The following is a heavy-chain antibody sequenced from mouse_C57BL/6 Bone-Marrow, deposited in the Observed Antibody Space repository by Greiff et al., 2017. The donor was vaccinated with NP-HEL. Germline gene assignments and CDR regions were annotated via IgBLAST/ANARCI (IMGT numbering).Heavy chain of an antibody. CDR1: GYTFTSYG. Sequence: QVQLQQSGAELARPGASVKLSCKASGYTFTSYGISWVKQRTGQGLEWIGEIYPRSGNTYYNEKFKGKATLTADKSSSTSYMELRSLTSEDAAVYFCARGYYGSPSWFAYWGQGTLVTVSA. J-gene: IGHJ3*01. CDR2: IYPRSGNT. CDR3: ARGYYGSPSWFAY. D-gene: IGHD1-1*01. V-gene: IGHV1-81*01.